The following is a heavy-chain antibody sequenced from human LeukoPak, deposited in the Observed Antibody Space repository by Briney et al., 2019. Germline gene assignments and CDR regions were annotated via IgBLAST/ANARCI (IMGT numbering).Heavy chain of an antibody. J-gene: IGHJ4*02. D-gene: IGHD6-6*01. V-gene: IGHV3-48*01. CDR1: GFIFSNYG. CDR2: IGSNIKSI. CDR3: ARGGAARPDY. Sequence: GGSLRLSCTASGFIFSNYGVNWVRQAPGKGLEWVSYIGSNIKSIDYADSVKGRFTISRDNAKNSLFLQMNGLRAEDTAIYYCARGGAARPDYWGQGTLVTASS.